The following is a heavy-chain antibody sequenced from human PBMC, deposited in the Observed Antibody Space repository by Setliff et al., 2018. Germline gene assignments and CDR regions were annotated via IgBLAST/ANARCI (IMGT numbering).Heavy chain of an antibody. CDR1: GGTFRTDG. J-gene: IGHJ3*01. CDR2: ISNYNDIT. D-gene: IGHD2-15*01. Sequence: ASVKVSCKASGGTFRTDGISWVRQAPGHGLEWMGWISNYNDITNYAQRFQGRVTMTTDTSTSAAYMELRSLRSDDTAVYYCAISTLSICSGGSCPNAFDVWGRGTMVTVSS. CDR3: AISTLSICSGGSCPNAFDV. V-gene: IGHV1-18*01.